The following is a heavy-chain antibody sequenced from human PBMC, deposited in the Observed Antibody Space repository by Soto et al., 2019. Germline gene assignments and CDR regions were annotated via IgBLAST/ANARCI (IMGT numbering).Heavy chain of an antibody. CDR3: ARDRCNSDGCYYWPDP. J-gene: IGHJ5*02. V-gene: IGHV1-69*13. CDR2: IISMFGTT. Sequence: SVKVSCKASGGSITSYAVSWVRQAPGQGLEWMGGIISMFGTTHYAQKFQGRVTITADESTNTVYMELFRLRSDDTAIYYCARDRCNSDGCYYWPDPWGQGTLVPVSS. D-gene: IGHD2-21*02. CDR1: GGSITSYA.